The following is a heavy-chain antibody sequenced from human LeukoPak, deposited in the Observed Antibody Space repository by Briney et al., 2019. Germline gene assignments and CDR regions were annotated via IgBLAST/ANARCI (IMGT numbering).Heavy chain of an antibody. V-gene: IGHV1-2*02. D-gene: IGHD5-18*01. CDR2: INPNSGGT. CDR1: GYTFTGYY. CDR3: AREHSDTAMVIPYYYYYMDV. Sequence: ASVKVSCKASGYTFTGYYMHWVRQAPGQGLEWMGWINPNSGGTNYAQKFQGRVTMTRDTSISTAYMELSRLRSDDTAVYYCAREHSDTAMVIPYYYYYMDVWGKGTTVTVSS. J-gene: IGHJ6*03.